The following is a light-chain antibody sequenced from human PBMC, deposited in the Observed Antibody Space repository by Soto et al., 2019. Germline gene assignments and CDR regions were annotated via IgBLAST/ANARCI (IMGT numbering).Light chain of an antibody. Sequence: EVVLTQSPATLSLSPGDTATLSCRASQSVSSYLAWYQQKPGQAPRLLIFGASTRATDIPDRFSGSGYGTEFTLTISSLQSEDFAVYYCQQYNNWPRTFGQGTKVDIK. CDR3: QQYNNWPRT. V-gene: IGKV3-15*01. CDR2: GAS. J-gene: IGKJ1*01. CDR1: QSVSSY.